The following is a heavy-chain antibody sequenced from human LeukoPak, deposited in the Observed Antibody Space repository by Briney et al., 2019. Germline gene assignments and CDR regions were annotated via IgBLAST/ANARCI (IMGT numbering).Heavy chain of an antibody. V-gene: IGHV3-7*03. CDR3: ARDHLVPAAMGGSDY. Sequence: GGSLRLSCAASGFTFSNYWMSWVRQAPGKGLEWVANIKQDRSEKYYVDSVKGRFTISRDNAKNSLYLQMNSLRAEDTAVYYCARDHLVPAAMGGSDYWGQGTLVTVSS. CDR1: GFTFSNYW. CDR2: IKQDRSEK. D-gene: IGHD2-2*01. J-gene: IGHJ4*02.